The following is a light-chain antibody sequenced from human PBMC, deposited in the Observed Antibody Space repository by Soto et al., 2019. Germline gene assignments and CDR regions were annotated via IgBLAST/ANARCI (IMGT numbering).Light chain of an antibody. V-gene: IGKV3-20*01. Sequence: EIVLTQSPDTLSLSPGERATLYCRASQSVGSNYLAWYQQKPGQAPRVLIYGASSRATGIPDRFSGSGSGADFTLTISRLEPEDFAVYYCQQFSSYPLTFGGGTKVDIK. CDR2: GAS. J-gene: IGKJ4*01. CDR1: QSVGSNY. CDR3: QQFSSYPLT.